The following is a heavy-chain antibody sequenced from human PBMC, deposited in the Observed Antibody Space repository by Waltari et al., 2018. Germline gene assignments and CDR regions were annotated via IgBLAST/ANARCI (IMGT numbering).Heavy chain of an antibody. V-gene: IGHV3-23*01. CDR2: ISGSGGST. CDR1: GFPFSSYA. Sequence: EVQLLESGGGLVQPGGSLRLSCAASGFPFSSYAMSWVRQAPGKGLELVSAISGSGGSTYYADSVKGRFTISRDNSKNTLYLQMNSLRAEDTAVYYCAKDKFWSGYFNSPELGYWGQGTLVTVSS. CDR3: AKDKFWSGYFNSPELGY. D-gene: IGHD3-3*01. J-gene: IGHJ4*02.